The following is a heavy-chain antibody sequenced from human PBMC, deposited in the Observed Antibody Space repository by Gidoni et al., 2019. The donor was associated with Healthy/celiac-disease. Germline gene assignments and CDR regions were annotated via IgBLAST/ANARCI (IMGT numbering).Heavy chain of an antibody. D-gene: IGHD2-15*01. V-gene: IGHV4-39*01. CDR1: GGSISRSSYY. J-gene: IGHJ6*02. CDR2: IYYSGST. Sequence: QLQLQESGPGLVKPSETLSLTCTVSGGSISRSSYYWGWIRQPPGKGLEWIGSIYYSGSTYYNPSLKSRVTISVDTSKNQFSLKLSSVTAADTAVYYCAVVAATGAYYYYGMDVWGQGTTVTVSS. CDR3: AVVAATGAYYYYGMDV.